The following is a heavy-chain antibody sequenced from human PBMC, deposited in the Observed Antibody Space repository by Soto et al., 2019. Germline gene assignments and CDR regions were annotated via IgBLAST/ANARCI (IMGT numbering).Heavy chain of an antibody. D-gene: IGHD3-3*01. J-gene: IGHJ4*02. CDR1: GYTFTSYG. CDR3: ARDYYDFWSGLQGY. V-gene: IGHV1-18*01. CDR2: ISAYNGNT. Sequence: ASVKVSCKASGYTFTSYGISWVRQAPGQGLEWMGWISAYNGNTNYTQKIQSRVTITTDTSTSTAYIKLRSLRSDDTAVYYCARDYYDFWSGLQGYWGQGTLVTVSS.